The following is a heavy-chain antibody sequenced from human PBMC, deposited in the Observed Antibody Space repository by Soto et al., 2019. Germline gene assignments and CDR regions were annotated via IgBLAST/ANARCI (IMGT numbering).Heavy chain of an antibody. V-gene: IGHV1-46*01. CDR2: INPRGGST. D-gene: IGHD3-10*01. CDR1: GYTFAAYF. Sequence: GASVKVSCKASGYTFAAYFMHWVRQAPGQGLEWMGIINPRGGSTNYAQRFQGRVAMTWDTSTSTAYMELGSLRSDDTAVYYCARAPYGSSFFFFDFWGQGTPVTVSS. CDR3: ARAPYGSSFFFFDF. J-gene: IGHJ4*02.